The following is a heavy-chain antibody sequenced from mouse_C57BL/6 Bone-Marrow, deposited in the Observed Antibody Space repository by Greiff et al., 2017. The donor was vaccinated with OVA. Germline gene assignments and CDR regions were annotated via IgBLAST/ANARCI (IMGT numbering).Heavy chain of an antibody. CDR3: ARSRGAY. CDR2: ISPGDGDT. CDR1: GSAFSSSW. J-gene: IGHJ3*01. Sequence: VQLQQSGPELVKPGASVKISCKASGSAFSSSWMNWVKQRPGTGLEWIGRISPGDGDTNYNGKFKGKATLTADKSSSTAYMQLSSLTSEDSAVYFCARSRGAYWGQGTLVTVSA. V-gene: IGHV1-82*01.